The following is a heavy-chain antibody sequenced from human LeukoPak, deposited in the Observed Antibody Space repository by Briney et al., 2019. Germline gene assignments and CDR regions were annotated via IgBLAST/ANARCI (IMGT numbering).Heavy chain of an antibody. V-gene: IGHV4-39*01. D-gene: IGHD3-22*01. J-gene: IGHJ3*02. CDR1: GGSISSSSYY. CDR3: ARLALYYYDSSGYFDAFDI. Sequence: SETLSLTCTVSGGSISSSSYYWGWIRQPPGKGLEWIGSIYYSGSTYSNPSLKSRVTISVDTSKNQFSLKLSSVTAADTAVYYCARLALYYYDSSGYFDAFDIWGQGTMVTVSS. CDR2: IYYSGST.